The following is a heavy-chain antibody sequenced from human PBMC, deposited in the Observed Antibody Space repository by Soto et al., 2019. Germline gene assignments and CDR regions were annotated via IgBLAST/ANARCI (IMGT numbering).Heavy chain of an antibody. CDR3: ARYYASTNYYYYGMDV. V-gene: IGHV5-10-1*01. CDR2: IDPSDSYT. CDR1: GYSFTSYW. J-gene: IGHJ6*02. Sequence: PGESLKISCKGSGYSFTSYWISWVRQMPGKGLEWMGRIDPSDSYTNYSPSFQGHVTISADKSISTAYLQWSSLKASDTAMYYCARYYASTNYYYYGMDVWGQGTTVTVSS. D-gene: IGHD1-26*01.